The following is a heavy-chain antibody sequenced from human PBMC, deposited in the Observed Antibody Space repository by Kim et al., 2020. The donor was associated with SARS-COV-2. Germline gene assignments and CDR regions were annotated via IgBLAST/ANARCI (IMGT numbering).Heavy chain of an antibody. V-gene: IGHV1-18*01. Sequence: ASVKVSCKASGYTFTSYGISWVRQAPGQGLEWMGWISAYNGNTNYAQKLQGRVTMTTDTSTSTAYMELRSLRSDDTAVYYCARDKAIVVVVAAHRGYGMDIWGQGTTVTVSS. J-gene: IGHJ6*02. CDR2: ISAYNGNT. D-gene: IGHD2-15*01. CDR3: ARDKAIVVVVAAHRGYGMDI. CDR1: GYTFTSYG.